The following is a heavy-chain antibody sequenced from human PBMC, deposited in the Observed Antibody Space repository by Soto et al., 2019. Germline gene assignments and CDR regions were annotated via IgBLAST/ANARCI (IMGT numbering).Heavy chain of an antibody. Sequence: ASVKVSCKASGYTFITYYMNWVRQAPGQGLEWMGMINPSGGSTSYAQKFQDTATMTRDTSTSTVYMELSSLRSEDTAVYYCAREDTANGGAFDVWGQGTMVTVPS. CDR2: INPSGGST. D-gene: IGHD5-18*01. CDR3: AREDTANGGAFDV. V-gene: IGHV1-46*01. J-gene: IGHJ3*01. CDR1: GYTFITYY.